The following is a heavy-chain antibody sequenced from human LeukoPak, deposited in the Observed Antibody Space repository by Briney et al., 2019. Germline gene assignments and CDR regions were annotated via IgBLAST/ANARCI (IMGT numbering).Heavy chain of an antibody. CDR3: ARGRRARSYYYYMDV. D-gene: IGHD5-12*01. V-gene: IGHV3-30*02. CDR2: IRYDGSNK. CDR1: GFTFSSYG. Sequence: PGGSLRLSCAASGFTFSSYGMHWVRQAPGKGLEWVAFIRYDGSNKYYADSVKGRFTISRDNSKNTLYLQMNSLRAEDTAVYYCARGRRARSYYYYMDVWGKGATVTVFS. J-gene: IGHJ6*03.